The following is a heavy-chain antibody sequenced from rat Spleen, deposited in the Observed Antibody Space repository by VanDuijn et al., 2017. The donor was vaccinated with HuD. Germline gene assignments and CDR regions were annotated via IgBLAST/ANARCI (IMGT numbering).Heavy chain of an antibody. CDR3: ARELLGG. D-gene: IGHD1-1*01. CDR1: GYTFTSYY. V-gene: IGHV1-43*01. J-gene: IGHJ2*01. Sequence: QVQLQQSGAELTKPGSSVKISCKASGYTFTSYYVSWIKQTTGQGLEYIGYIHTGSGSTNYNEKFMGKATLTVDKSSSTAFMHVSSLTHDDSAVDYCARELLGGWGQGVMVTVSS. CDR2: IHTGSGST.